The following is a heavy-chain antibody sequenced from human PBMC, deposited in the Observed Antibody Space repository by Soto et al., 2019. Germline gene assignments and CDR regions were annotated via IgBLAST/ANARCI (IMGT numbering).Heavy chain of an antibody. CDR3: SRGGGSTKTGCSSMDV. D-gene: IGHD2-2*01. CDR1: GFTFSTYT. CDR2: ISSSGNDI. Sequence: EVQLVESGGGLVKPGGSLRLSCAASGFTFSTYTVNWVRQAPGKGLEWVSSISSSGNDIWSADSVKGRFSISRDNAKNSLYLQMHSLTAEDTAIYFGSRGGGSTKTGCSSMDVCGKGPTVT. V-gene: IGHV3-21*04. J-gene: IGHJ6*03.